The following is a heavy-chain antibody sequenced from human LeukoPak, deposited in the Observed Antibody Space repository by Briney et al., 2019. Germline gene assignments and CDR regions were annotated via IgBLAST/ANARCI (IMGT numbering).Heavy chain of an antibody. CDR2: IIPIFGTA. D-gene: IGHD3-3*01. J-gene: IGHJ6*02. V-gene: IGHV1-69*13. CDR3: ARAGITIFGVAHSYYYYGMDV. CDR1: GGTFISYA. Sequence: SVKVSCKASGGTFISYAISWVRQAPGQGLEWMGGIIPIFGTANYAQKFQGRVTITADESTSTAYMELSSLRSEDTAVYYCARAGITIFGVAHSYYYYGMDVWGQGTTVTVSS.